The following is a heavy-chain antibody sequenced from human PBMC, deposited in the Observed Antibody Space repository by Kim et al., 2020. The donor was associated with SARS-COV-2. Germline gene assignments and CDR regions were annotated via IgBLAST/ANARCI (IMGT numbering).Heavy chain of an antibody. D-gene: IGHD6-13*01. CDR3: ARRAAGTYYFDY. V-gene: IGHV4-4*07. J-gene: IGHJ4*02. Sequence: KYNPPPKSRDPMSVDTSKNQFSLELSSVTAADTAVYYCARRAAGTYYFDYWGQGTLVTVSS.